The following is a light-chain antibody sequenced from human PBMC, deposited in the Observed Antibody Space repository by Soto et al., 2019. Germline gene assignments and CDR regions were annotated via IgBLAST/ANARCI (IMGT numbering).Light chain of an antibody. Sequence: DIQLTQSPSFLSASVGDRVTITCRASQGISSYLAWYQQKPGKAPELLIYAASTLQSGVPSRFSGSGSGTDFTLTISSLQPEDFATYYCQNYNSAPWTFGRGTEVDIK. CDR2: AAS. CDR1: QGISSY. J-gene: IGKJ1*01. CDR3: QNYNSAPWT. V-gene: IGKV1-9*01.